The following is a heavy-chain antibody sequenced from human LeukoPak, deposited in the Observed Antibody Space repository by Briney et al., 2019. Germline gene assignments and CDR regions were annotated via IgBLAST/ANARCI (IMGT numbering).Heavy chain of an antibody. CDR2: IYYTGST. D-gene: IGHD3-22*01. J-gene: IGHJ3*02. CDR1: GGSISSGSYY. CDR3: ARLTSGTQLTNFLYYYDSSSYAFDI. Sequence: SETLSLTCAVSGGSISSGSYYWGWIRQPPGKGLEWIGSIYYTGSTYYNPSLKSRVTISVDTSKNQFSLNLSSVTAADTAVYYCARLTSGTQLTNFLYYYDSSSYAFDIWGQGTMVTVSS. V-gene: IGHV4-39*01.